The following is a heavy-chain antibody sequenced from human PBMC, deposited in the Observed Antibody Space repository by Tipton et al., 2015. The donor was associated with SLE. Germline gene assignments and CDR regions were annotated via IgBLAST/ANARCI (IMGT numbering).Heavy chain of an antibody. Sequence: SLRLSCAASGFTFSSYAMHWVRQAPGKGLEWVAVISYDGSNKYYADSVKGRFTISRDNSKNTLYLQMNSLRAEDTAVYYCAKGPSARQTRWDYWGQGTLVTVSS. V-gene: IGHV3-30-3*01. D-gene: IGHD6-6*01. J-gene: IGHJ4*02. CDR1: GFTFSSYA. CDR3: AKGPSARQTRWDY. CDR2: ISYDGSNK.